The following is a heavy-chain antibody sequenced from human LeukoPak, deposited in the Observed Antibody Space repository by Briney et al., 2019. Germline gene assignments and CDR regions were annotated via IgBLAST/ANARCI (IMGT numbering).Heavy chain of an antibody. CDR3: ARDLQYYDFWSGYSPEHYMDV. CDR2: ISAYIGNT. D-gene: IGHD3-3*01. CDR1: GYTFTSYG. Sequence: ASVKVSCKASGYTFTSYGISWVRQAPGQGLEWMGWISAYIGNTNYAQKLQGRVTMTKDTSTSTAYMELRSLRSDDTAVYYCARDLQYYDFWSGYSPEHYMDVWGKGTTVTVSS. V-gene: IGHV1-18*01. J-gene: IGHJ6*03.